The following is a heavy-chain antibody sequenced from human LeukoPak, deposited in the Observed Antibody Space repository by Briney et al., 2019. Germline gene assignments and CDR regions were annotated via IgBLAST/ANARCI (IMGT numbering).Heavy chain of an antibody. CDR3: AKEGDQFRGYLDA. D-gene: IGHD3-16*01. V-gene: IGHV3-33*06. J-gene: IGHJ6*03. Sequence: PGGSLRLSCTASGFMFSRLGMQWVRQAPGEGLEWVAMTWHDGSVEEYADSVKGRFTISRDNSQNTLYLQMNSLRDDDTAVYYCAKEGDQFRGYLDAWGKGTTVTVSS. CDR2: TWHDGSVE. CDR1: GFMFSRLG.